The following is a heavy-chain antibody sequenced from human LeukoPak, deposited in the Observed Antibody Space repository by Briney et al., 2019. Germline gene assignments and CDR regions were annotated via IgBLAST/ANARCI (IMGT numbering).Heavy chain of an antibody. Sequence: SETLSLTCAVSGGSISSSNWWSWVRQPPGKGLEWIGEIYHSGSTNYNPSLKSRVTISVDKSKNQFSLKLSSVTAADTAVYYCGREASGDIVATIDIWGQGTMVTVSS. CDR2: IYHSGST. D-gene: IGHD5-12*01. V-gene: IGHV4-4*02. J-gene: IGHJ3*02. CDR3: GREASGDIVATIDI. CDR1: GGSISSSNW.